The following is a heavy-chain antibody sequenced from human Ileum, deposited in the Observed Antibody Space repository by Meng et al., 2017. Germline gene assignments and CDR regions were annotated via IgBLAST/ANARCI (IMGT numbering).Heavy chain of an antibody. CDR1: GDSISTTNW. Sequence: QVQLQESGPGLVKPSGTLSLTCAVSGDSISTTNWWNWVRQPPGEGLEWIGEIYHSGLVNYNLSLKSRVTLSIDKSKNQFSLKLISVTAADTGVYYCAVNSGKKMHSWGQGTLVTGSS. CDR3: AVNSGKKMHS. V-gene: IGHV4-4*02. CDR2: IYHSGLV. D-gene: IGHD4-23*01. J-gene: IGHJ4*02.